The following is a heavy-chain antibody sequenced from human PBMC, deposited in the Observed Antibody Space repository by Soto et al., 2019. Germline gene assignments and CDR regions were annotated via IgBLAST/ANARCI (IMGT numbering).Heavy chain of an antibody. CDR1: GYTLTSYD. J-gene: IGHJ5*02. CDR3: ARESSGYDFANWFDP. CDR2: MNPNSGNT. D-gene: IGHD5-12*01. Sequence: ASVKVSCKASGYTLTSYDINWVRQATGQGLEWMGWMNPNSGNTGYAQKFQGRVTMTRNTSISTAYMELSSLRSEDTAVYYCARESSGYDFANWFDPWGQGTLVTVSS. V-gene: IGHV1-8*01.